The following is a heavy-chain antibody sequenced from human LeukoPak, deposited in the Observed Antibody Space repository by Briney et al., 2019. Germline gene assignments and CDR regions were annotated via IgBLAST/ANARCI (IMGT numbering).Heavy chain of an antibody. J-gene: IGHJ6*02. CDR1: GFTFSTYN. D-gene: IGHD5-12*01. V-gene: IGHV3-48*01. Sequence: GGSLRLSCAASGFTFSTYNMNWVRQAPGKGLEWVSYITTGSGTIYYADSVKGRFTISRDNAKNSLYLQMNSLRAEDTAVYYCARQPVSGYSYAMDVWGQGTTVTVSS. CDR3: ARQPVSGYSYAMDV. CDR2: ITTGSGTI.